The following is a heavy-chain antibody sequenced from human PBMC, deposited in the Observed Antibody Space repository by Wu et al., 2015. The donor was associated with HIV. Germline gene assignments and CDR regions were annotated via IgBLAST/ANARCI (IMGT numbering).Heavy chain of an antibody. CDR2: IIPGSGTI. Sequence: QVQLVQSGAEVKKPGSSVKVSCKVSGDSFSGYGINWVRQAPGQGLEWMGRIIPGSGTIVYAQKFQGSVTLSADESASTVFIELTSLISEDTAVYYCARDGDYCSEINCDFRWFDPWGQGTLVTVSS. D-gene: IGHD2-15*01. J-gene: IGHJ5*02. V-gene: IGHV1-69*13. CDR1: GDSFSGYG. CDR3: ARDGDYCSEINCDFRWFDP.